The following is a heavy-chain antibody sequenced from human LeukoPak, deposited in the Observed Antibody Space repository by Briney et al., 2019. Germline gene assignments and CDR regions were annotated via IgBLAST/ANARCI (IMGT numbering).Heavy chain of an antibody. J-gene: IGHJ3*02. CDR3: ARESPRPMVRGDIDAFDI. CDR2: IYTGGST. D-gene: IGHD3-10*01. CDR1: GFTVSTNY. Sequence: GGSLRLSCAASGFTVSTNYMSWVRQAPGKGLEWVSVIYTGGSTHYADSVKGRYTISRHDSKNTLYLQMNSLRAEDTAVYYCARESPRPMVRGDIDAFDIWGQGTMVTVSS. V-gene: IGHV3-53*04.